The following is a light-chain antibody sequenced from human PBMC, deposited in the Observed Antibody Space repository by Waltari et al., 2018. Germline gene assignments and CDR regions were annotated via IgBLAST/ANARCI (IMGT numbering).Light chain of an antibody. J-gene: IGKJ4*01. CDR2: DPS. V-gene: IGKV3-20*01. Sequence: EIVLTQSPGTLSLSPGERATLSCRASQSVSSNYLAWYQQKPGQAPRLLIYDPSNRATGIPDRFSGSGSGTDFTLTISRLEPEDFAVYYCHQYGSSPLTFGGGTKVEIK. CDR1: QSVSSNY. CDR3: HQYGSSPLT.